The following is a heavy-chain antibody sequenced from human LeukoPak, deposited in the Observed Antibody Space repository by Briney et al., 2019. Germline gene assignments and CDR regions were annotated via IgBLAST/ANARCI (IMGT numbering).Heavy chain of an antibody. V-gene: IGHV1-46*01. J-gene: IGHJ4*02. CDR3: ARVLSSSSWNYYFDY. Sequence: ASVKVSCKASGYTFTSYYMHWVRQAPGQGLEWMGIINPSGGSTSYAQKFQGRVNMTRDMSTSTVYMELSSLRSEDTAVYYCARVLSSSSWNYYFDYWGQGTLVTVSS. CDR1: GYTFTSYY. D-gene: IGHD6-13*01. CDR2: INPSGGST.